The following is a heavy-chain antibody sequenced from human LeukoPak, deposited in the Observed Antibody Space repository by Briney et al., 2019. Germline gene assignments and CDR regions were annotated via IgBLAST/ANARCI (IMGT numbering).Heavy chain of an antibody. J-gene: IGHJ4*02. Sequence: GGSLRLSCAASGFTFSSYAMHWVRQAPGKGLEWVAVISYDGSNKYYADSVKGRFTISRDNSKNTLYLQMNSLRAEDTAVHYCARSPSSLVGVTIDYWGQGTLVTVSS. D-gene: IGHD1-26*01. CDR1: GFTFSSYA. V-gene: IGHV3-30*04. CDR2: ISYDGSNK. CDR3: ARSPSSLVGVTIDY.